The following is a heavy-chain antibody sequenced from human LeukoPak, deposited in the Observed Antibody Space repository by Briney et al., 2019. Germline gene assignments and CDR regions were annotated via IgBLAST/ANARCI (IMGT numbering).Heavy chain of an antibody. Sequence: GGSLRLSCAASGFNIGPYAMYWVRQGSGRGLEWVSVTKADGSGTFYSDSVRGRFTTSRDNSKNSLYLQMSGLTSDDTALYYCATWAFYHNLDVWGQGTTVAVSS. D-gene: IGHD2/OR15-2a*01. CDR3: ATWAFYHNLDV. CDR2: TKADGSGT. CDR1: GFNIGPYA. J-gene: IGHJ6*02. V-gene: IGHV3-43*02.